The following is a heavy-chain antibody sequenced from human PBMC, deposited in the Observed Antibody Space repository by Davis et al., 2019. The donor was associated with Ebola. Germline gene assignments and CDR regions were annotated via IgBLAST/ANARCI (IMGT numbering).Heavy chain of an antibody. CDR2: INPNSGGT. CDR3: ARDGVTIFGVVIIKGGRYDY. J-gene: IGHJ4*02. V-gene: IGHV1-2*02. CDR1: GYTFTGYY. Sequence: ASVKVSCKASGYTFTGYYMHWVRQAPGQGLEWMGWINPNSGGTNYAQKFQGRVTMTRDTSISTAYMELSRLRSDDTAVYYCARDGVTIFGVVIIKGGRYDYWGQGTLVTVSS. D-gene: IGHD3-3*01.